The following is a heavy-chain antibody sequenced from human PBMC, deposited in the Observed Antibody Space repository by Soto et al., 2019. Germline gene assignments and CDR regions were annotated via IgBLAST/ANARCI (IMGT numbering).Heavy chain of an antibody. V-gene: IGHV4-39*01. CDR1: GGSISSSSYY. D-gene: IGHD2-21*02. J-gene: IGHJ4*02. CDR2: IYYSGST. CDR3: ARYAYCGGDCYWTYYFDY. Sequence: SETLSLTCTVSGGSISSSSYYWGWIRQPPGKGLEWIGSIYYSGSTYYNPSLKSRVTISVDTSKSQFSLKLSSVTAADTAVYYCARYAYCGGDCYWTYYFDYWGQGTLVTVSS.